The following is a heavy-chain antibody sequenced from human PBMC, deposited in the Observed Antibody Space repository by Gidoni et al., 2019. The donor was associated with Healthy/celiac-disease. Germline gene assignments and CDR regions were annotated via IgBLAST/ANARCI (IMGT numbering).Heavy chain of an antibody. V-gene: IGHV3-30*18. J-gene: IGHJ4*02. CDR1: GFTFSSYG. Sequence: QVQLVESGGGVVQPGRSLRLSCAASGFTFSSYGMHWVRQAPGKGLEWVAVISYDGSNKYYADSVKGRFTISRDNSKNTLYLQMNSLRAEDTAVYYCAKHSYGEYYFDYWGQGTLVTVSS. CDR3: AKHSYGEYYFDY. CDR2: ISYDGSNK. D-gene: IGHD5-18*01.